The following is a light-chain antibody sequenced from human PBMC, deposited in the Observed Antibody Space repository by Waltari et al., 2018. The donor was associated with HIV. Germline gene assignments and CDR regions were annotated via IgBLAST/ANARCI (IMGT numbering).Light chain of an antibody. CDR3: ASWDDRLSGQGV. CDR1: ISNLGKNT. CDR2: NNN. Sequence: QPMLTQPPSASGIPGQKVTISCSGTISNLGKNTVHWYQQFPGTAPKLLIYNNNQRPSGVPDRFSGAKSGSSASLAIRGLQSEDEADYYCASWDDRLSGQGVFSGGTRLTVL. J-gene: IGLJ3*02. V-gene: IGLV1-44*01.